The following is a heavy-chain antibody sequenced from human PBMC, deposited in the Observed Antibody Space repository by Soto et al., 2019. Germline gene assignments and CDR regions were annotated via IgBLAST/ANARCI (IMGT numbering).Heavy chain of an antibody. D-gene: IGHD3-10*01. V-gene: IGHV3-15*01. CDR2: IKSKTDGGTT. CDR1: GFTFSNAW. CDR3: TTGYGSGSYYNGYYYYGMDV. Sequence: GGSLRLSCAASGFTFSNAWMSWVRQAPGKGLEWVGRIKSKTDGGTTDYAAPVKGRFTISRDDSKNTLYLQMNSLKTEDTAVYYCTTGYGSGSYYNGYYYYGMDVWGQGTTVTVSS. J-gene: IGHJ6*02.